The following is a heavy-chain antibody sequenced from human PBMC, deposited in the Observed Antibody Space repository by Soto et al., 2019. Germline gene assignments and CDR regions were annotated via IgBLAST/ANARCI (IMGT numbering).Heavy chain of an antibody. D-gene: IGHD5-12*01. CDR3: AKDRVGPRRQGYTAPSDY. Sequence: GSLRLSCAASGFTFSSYAMSWVRQAPGKGLEWVSAISGSGGSTYYADSVKGRFTISRDNSKNTLYLQMNSLRAEDTAVYYCAKDRVGPRRQGYTAPSDYWGKALLGTVSS. V-gene: IGHV3-23*01. J-gene: IGHJ4*02. CDR1: GFTFSSYA. CDR2: ISGSGGST.